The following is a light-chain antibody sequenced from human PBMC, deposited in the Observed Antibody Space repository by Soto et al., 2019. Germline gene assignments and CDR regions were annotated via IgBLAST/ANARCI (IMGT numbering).Light chain of an antibody. V-gene: IGKV1-39*01. J-gene: IGKJ1*01. Sequence: DIQMTQSPSSLSASVGDRVTITCRASQSISNYLNWYQQKPGKAPKLLIYGASSLQSGVPSRFSGSGSGTDVTLTISSLQPEDFATYYCEQSYSTRWTFGQGTKVEIK. CDR3: EQSYSTRWT. CDR2: GAS. CDR1: QSISNY.